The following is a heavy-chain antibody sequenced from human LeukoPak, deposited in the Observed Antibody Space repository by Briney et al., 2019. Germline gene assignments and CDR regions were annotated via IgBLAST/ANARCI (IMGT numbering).Heavy chain of an antibody. CDR3: ARDLVATTVAYDY. V-gene: IGHV3-11*01. D-gene: IGHD5-24*01. CDR2: ISSSGSTI. Sequence: GGSLRLSCAASGFTFSDYRMSWIRQAPGKGLEWVSYISSSGSTIYYADSVKGRFTISRDNAKNSLYLQMNSLRAEDTAVYYCARDLVATTVAYDYWGQGTLVTVSS. J-gene: IGHJ4*02. CDR1: GFTFSDYR.